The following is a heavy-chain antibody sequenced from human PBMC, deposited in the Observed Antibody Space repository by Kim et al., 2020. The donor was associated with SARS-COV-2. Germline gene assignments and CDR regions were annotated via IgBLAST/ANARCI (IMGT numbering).Heavy chain of an antibody. CDR3: ARHRAFYYDSSGYYHESFDY. J-gene: IGHJ4*02. CDR2: IYYSGST. V-gene: IGHV4-39*01. Sequence: SQTLSLTCTVSGGSISSSSYYWGWIRQPPGKGLEWIGSIYYSGSTYYNPSLKSRVTISVDTSKNQFSLKLSSVTAADTAVYYCARHRAFYYDSSGYYHESFDYWGQGTMVTVSS. D-gene: IGHD3-22*01. CDR1: GGSISSSSYY.